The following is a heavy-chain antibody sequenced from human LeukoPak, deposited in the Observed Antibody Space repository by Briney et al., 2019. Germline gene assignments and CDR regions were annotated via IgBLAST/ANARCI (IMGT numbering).Heavy chain of an antibody. CDR3: ARDLLRAADYYYYMDV. Sequence: GGSLRLSCAASGFTFSSYSMNWVRQAPGKGLEWVSSISSSSSYIYYADSVKGRFTISRDNAKNLLYLQMNSLRAEDTAVYYCARDLLRAADYYYYMDVWGKGTTVTISS. CDR1: GFTFSSYS. CDR2: ISSSSSYI. J-gene: IGHJ6*03. V-gene: IGHV3-21*01.